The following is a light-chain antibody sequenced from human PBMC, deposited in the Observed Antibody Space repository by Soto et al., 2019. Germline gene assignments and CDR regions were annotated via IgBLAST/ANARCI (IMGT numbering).Light chain of an antibody. V-gene: IGKV3-20*01. CDR1: QSVRSNY. J-gene: IGKJ4*01. CDR3: QQYDTSPPLT. Sequence: EIVLTQSPGTLSLSPGDRATLSCRARQSVRSNYLAWYQQKPGQAPRLLLYGASSTATGIPDRFSGSVSGTDFTLTISRLEPEDFAVYYCQQYDTSPPLTFGGGTKVEIK. CDR2: GAS.